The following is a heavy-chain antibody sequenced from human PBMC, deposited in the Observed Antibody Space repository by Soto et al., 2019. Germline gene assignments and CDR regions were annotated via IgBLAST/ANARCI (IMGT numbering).Heavy chain of an antibody. CDR2: ISWDGGST. CDR3: AKDMKFPRVFSGPLDY. V-gene: IGHV3-43*01. CDR1: GFTFDDYT. Sequence: SGGSLRLSCAASGFTFDDYTMHWVRQAPGKGLEWVSLISWDGGSTYYADSVKGRFTISRDNSKNSLYLQMNSLRTEDTALYYCAKDMKFPRVFSGPLDYWGQGTLVTVSS. D-gene: IGHD2-15*01. J-gene: IGHJ4*02.